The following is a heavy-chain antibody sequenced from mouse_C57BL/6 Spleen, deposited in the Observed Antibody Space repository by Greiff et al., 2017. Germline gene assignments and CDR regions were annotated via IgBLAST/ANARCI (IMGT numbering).Heavy chain of an antibody. D-gene: IGHD1-1*01. V-gene: IGHV1-64*01. CDR1: GYTFTSYW. J-gene: IGHJ1*03. CDR3: AYYYGSSYDWYFDV. Sequence: VKLQQPGAELVKPGASVKLSCKASGYTFTSYWMHWVKQRPGQGLEWIGMIHPNSGSTNYNEKFKSKATLTVDKSSSTAYMQLSSLTSEDSAVYYCAYYYGSSYDWYFDVWGTGTTVTVSS. CDR2: IHPNSGST.